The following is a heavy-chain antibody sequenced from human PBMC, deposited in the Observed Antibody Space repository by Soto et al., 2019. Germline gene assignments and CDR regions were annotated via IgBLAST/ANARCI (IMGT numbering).Heavy chain of an antibody. Sequence: EVQLVESGGGLVQPGRSLRLSCAASGFTFDNCGMHWVRQAPGKGLEWVAGISWDCSTIGYADSVKGRFIISRADAKNSLYLPMDSLRGEDTALYYCVQGRYPTMATPLDHWGQGTQVIVSS. J-gene: IGHJ4*02. CDR1: GFTFDNCG. D-gene: IGHD2-15*01. CDR3: VQGRYPTMATPLDH. CDR2: ISWDCSTI. V-gene: IGHV3-9*01.